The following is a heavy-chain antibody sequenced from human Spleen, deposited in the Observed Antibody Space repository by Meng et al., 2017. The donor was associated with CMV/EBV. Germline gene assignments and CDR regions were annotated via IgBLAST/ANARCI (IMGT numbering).Heavy chain of an antibody. V-gene: IGHV3-48*03. Sequence: GESLKISCTASGFTFSSYEMNWVRQAPGKGLEWVSYISSSGSTIYYADSVKGRFTISRDNAKNSLYLQMNSLRAEDTAVYYCAGLAYCGGDCYSDYWGQGTLVTVS. CDR3: AGLAYCGGDCYSDY. CDR1: GFTFSSYE. D-gene: IGHD2-21*01. CDR2: ISSSGSTI. J-gene: IGHJ4*02.